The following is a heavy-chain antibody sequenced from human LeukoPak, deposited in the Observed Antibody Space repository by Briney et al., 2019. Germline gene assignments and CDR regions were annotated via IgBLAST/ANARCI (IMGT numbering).Heavy chain of an antibody. V-gene: IGHV1-69*13. CDR1: GGTFSSYA. CDR2: IIPIFGTA. Sequence: PVKVSCEASGGTFSSYAISWVRQAPGQGLEWMGGIIPIFGTANYAQKFQGRVTITADESTSTAYMELSSLRSEDTAVYYCASPTPRVVVVPAALDYWGQGTLVTVSS. D-gene: IGHD2-2*01. J-gene: IGHJ4*02. CDR3: ASPTPRVVVVPAALDY.